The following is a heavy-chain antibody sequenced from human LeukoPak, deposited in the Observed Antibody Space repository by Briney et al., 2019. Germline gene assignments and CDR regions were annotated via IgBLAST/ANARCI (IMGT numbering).Heavy chain of an antibody. V-gene: IGHV3-21*01. CDR2: ISSSSSYI. D-gene: IGHD6-6*01. J-gene: IGHJ4*02. CDR1: GFTFSSYS. CDR3: ARDRPSKEGNY. Sequence: GGSLRLSCTASGFTFSSYSMNWVRQAPGKGLEWVSSISSSSSYIYYADSVKGRFTISRDNAKNSLYLQMNSLRAEDTAVYYCARDRPSKEGNYWGQGTLVTVSS.